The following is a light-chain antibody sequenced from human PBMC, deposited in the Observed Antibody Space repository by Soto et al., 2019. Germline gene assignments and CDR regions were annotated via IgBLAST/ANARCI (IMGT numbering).Light chain of an antibody. CDR1: QSVSSNY. CDR3: QQYGSSGT. V-gene: IGKV3-20*01. J-gene: IGKJ1*01. CDR2: GAS. Sequence: EIVLTQSPGTLSLSPGERANLSCRASQSVSSNYLAWYQQKPGQAPRLLIYGASTRATGIPDRFSGSGSGTDFTLTISRLEPEDFAVYYCQQYGSSGTFGQGTKVDIK.